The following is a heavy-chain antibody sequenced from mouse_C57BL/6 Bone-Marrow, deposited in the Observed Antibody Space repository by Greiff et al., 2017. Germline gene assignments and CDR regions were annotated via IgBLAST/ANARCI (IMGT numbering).Heavy chain of an antibody. D-gene: IGHD3-2*02. CDR2: INPNYGTT. CDR1: GYSFTDYN. CDR3: VLRGGSSGLFYAMDY. J-gene: IGHJ4*01. Sequence: EVQLQQSGPELVKPGASVKISCKASGYSFTDYNMNWVKQSNGKSLEWIGVINPNYGTTSYNQKFKGKATLTVDQSSSTAYMQLNSLTSEGSAVYYCVLRGGSSGLFYAMDYWGQGTSVTVSS. V-gene: IGHV1-39*01.